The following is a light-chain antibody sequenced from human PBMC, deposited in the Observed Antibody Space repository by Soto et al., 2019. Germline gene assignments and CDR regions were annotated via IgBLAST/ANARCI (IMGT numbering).Light chain of an antibody. V-gene: IGLV1-40*01. CDR3: QSYDSSLSGYV. J-gene: IGLJ1*01. CDR2: GNS. Sequence: QSLLTQPPPVSGAPGERGTISCTGSSSQIGAGYAVHWYQQLPGTAPKLLIYGNSNRPSGVPDRFSGSKSGTSASLAITGLQAEDEADYYCQSYDSSLSGYVFGTGTKVTVL. CDR1: SSQIGAGYA.